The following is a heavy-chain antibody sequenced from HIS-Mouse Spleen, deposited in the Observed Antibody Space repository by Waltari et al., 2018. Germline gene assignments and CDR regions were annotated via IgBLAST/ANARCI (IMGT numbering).Heavy chain of an antibody. Sequence: QVQLQQWGAGLLKPSETLSLTCAVYGGSFSGYYWRWIRQPPGKGLEWIGEIKHSGSTNYNPSLKGRVTISVDTSKNQFSLKLSSVTAADTAVYYCARRATIFGVVITPGYFDYWGQGTLVTVSS. V-gene: IGHV4-34*01. J-gene: IGHJ4*02. CDR1: GGSFSGYY. CDR2: IKHSGST. D-gene: IGHD3-3*01. CDR3: ARRATIFGVVITPGYFDY.